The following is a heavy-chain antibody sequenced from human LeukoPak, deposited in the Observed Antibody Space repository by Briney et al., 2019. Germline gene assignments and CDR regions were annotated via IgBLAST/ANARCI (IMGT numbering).Heavy chain of an antibody. CDR2: IYYGENT. D-gene: IGHD2-2*01. Sequence: PSETLSLTCTVSDDSISSGFYWGWIRQPPGKGLEWIGNIYYGENTYYNPSLKSRVTISIDTSKNQFYLKLSSLTAADTAVYYCARVVVGGIDYWGQGTLVTVSS. CDR3: ARVVVGGIDY. J-gene: IGHJ4*02. CDR1: DDSISSGFY. V-gene: IGHV4-38-2*02.